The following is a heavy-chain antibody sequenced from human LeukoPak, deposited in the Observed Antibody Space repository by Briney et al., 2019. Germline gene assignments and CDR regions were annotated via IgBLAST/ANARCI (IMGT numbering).Heavy chain of an antibody. CDR1: GGSISSSAYS. J-gene: IGHJ4*02. CDR2: IYYSGNT. V-gene: IGHV4-39*01. D-gene: IGHD6-13*01. Sequence: PSETLSLTCTVSGGSISSSAYSWGWIRQPPGKGLEWIGNIYYSGNTYYNPSLKSRVTISVGTSKNQFSLKLNSVTAADTAVYYCARQYGPGYSSTWYFDYWGQGTLVTVSS. CDR3: ARQYGPGYSSTWYFDY.